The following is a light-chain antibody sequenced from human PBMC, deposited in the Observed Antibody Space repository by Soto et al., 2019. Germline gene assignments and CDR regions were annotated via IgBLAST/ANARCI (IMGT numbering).Light chain of an antibody. Sequence: DIQMTQSPSSLSASVGDRVTITCRASQNIGTYLNWYQHKPGKAPKILVYGASTLQSGVPSGFSGRGSGTEFTLTISSLQPADFATYYCQQSHSIPLTFGGGTKVEIK. J-gene: IGKJ4*01. CDR1: QNIGTY. CDR3: QQSHSIPLT. V-gene: IGKV1-39*01. CDR2: GAS.